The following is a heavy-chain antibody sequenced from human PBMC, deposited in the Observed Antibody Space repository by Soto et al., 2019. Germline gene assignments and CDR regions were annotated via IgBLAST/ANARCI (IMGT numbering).Heavy chain of an antibody. CDR3: GRTGTDV. J-gene: IGHJ6*02. CDR2: INHSGYT. V-gene: IGHV4-34*01. Sequence: SSETLSLTCAVYGGSFSGYFWSWIRQPPGKGLEWIGEINHSGYTNYNPSLKSRVTISVDTSRSQFSLKLSSVTAADTAVYYCGRTGTDVWGQGTTVTVSS. CDR1: GGSFSGYF.